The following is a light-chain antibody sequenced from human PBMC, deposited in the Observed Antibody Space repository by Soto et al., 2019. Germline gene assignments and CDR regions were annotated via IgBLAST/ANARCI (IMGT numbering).Light chain of an antibody. CDR1: QSISSW. J-gene: IGKJ1*01. V-gene: IGKV1-5*01. CDR2: DAS. Sequence: DIQMTQSPATLSASVGDRVTITCRASQSISSWLAWYQQKPGKAPKLLIYDASRWESGVPSRFSGSGSGTEFTLTISSLQPDDFATYYCQQYDSYSRTFGQGTKVDIK. CDR3: QQYDSYSRT.